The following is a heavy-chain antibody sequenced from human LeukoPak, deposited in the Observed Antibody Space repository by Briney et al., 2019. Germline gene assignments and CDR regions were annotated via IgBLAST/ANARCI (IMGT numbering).Heavy chain of an antibody. CDR3: ARGTYAFDI. CDR1: GFTFSNYW. J-gene: IGHJ3*02. CDR2: IKLDGSEK. Sequence: GGSLRLPCAASGFTFSNYWMSWVRQAPGKGLEWVANIKLDGSEKYYVDSVKGRFSISRDNAKNSLYLQMNSLRAEDTAVYYCARGTYAFDIWGQGTMVTVSS. V-gene: IGHV3-7*04. D-gene: IGHD2-2*01.